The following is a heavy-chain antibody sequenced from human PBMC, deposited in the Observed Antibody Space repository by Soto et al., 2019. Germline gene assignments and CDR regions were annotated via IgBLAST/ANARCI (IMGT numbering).Heavy chain of an antibody. D-gene: IGHD2-8*01. CDR2: IYYSGST. CDR3: ARRPLGYCTNGVCYKNWFDP. V-gene: IGHV4-39*01. J-gene: IGHJ5*02. CDR1: GGSISSSSYY. Sequence: SETLSLTCTVSGGSISSSSYYWGWIRQPPGKGLEWIGRIYYSGSTYYNPSLKSRVTISVDTSKDQFSLKLSSVTAADTAVYYCARRPLGYCTNGVCYKNWFDPWGQGTLVTVSS.